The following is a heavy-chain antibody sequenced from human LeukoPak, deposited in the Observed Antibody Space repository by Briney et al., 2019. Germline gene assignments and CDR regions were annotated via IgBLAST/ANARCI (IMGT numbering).Heavy chain of an antibody. CDR2: ISAYNGNT. V-gene: IGHV1-18*01. CDR3: ARAPDWGYCSSTSCYWGLDY. CDR1: GYTFTNFG. D-gene: IGHD2-2*01. J-gene: IGHJ4*02. Sequence: ASVKVSCKASGYTFTNFGISWVRQAPGQGLEWVGWISAYNGNTNYAQKLQGRVTMTTDTSTSTAYMELRSLRSDDTAVYYCARAPDWGYCSSTSCYWGLDYWGQGTLVTVSS.